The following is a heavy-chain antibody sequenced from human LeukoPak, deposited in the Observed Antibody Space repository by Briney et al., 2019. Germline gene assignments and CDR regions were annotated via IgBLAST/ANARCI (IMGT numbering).Heavy chain of an antibody. CDR1: GGSISSYY. CDR3: ARAPLSYYYDSSGYPFDY. CDR2: IYYSGST. D-gene: IGHD3-22*01. V-gene: IGHV4-59*01. J-gene: IGHJ4*02. Sequence: PSETLSLTCTVSGGSISSYYWSWIRQPPGKGLEWIGYIYYSGSTNYNPSLKSRVTISVDTSKNQFSLKLSSVTAADTAAYYCARAPLSYYYDSSGYPFDYWGQGTLVTVSS.